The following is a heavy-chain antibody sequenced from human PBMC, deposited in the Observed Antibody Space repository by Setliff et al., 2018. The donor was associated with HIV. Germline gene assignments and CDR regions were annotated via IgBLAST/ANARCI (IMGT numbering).Heavy chain of an antibody. CDR2: INHSGST. CDR3: ARGRFTYYYDSSGYYY. CDR1: GGSFGGYY. J-gene: IGHJ4*02. V-gene: IGHV4-34*01. Sequence: PSETLSLTCAVYGGSFGGYYWSWIRQPPGKGLEWIGEINHSGSTNYNPSLKSRVTISVDTSKNQFSLKLSSVTAADTAVYYCARGRFTYYYDSSGYYYWGQGTLVTVSS. D-gene: IGHD3-22*01.